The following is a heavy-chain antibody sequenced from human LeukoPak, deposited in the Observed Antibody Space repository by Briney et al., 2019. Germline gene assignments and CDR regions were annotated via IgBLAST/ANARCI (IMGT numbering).Heavy chain of an antibody. D-gene: IGHD6-13*01. Sequence: GGSLRLSCAASGFTFSSYSMNWVRQAPGNGLEWVSSISSSSSYIYYADSVKGRFTISRDNAKNSLYLQMNSLRAEDTAVYYCARAGDSSSWYYFDYWGQGTLVTVSS. J-gene: IGHJ4*02. CDR2: ISSSSSYI. CDR1: GFTFSSYS. CDR3: ARAGDSSSWYYFDY. V-gene: IGHV3-21*01.